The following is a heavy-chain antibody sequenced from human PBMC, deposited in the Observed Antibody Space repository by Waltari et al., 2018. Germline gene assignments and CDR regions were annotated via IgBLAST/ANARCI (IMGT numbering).Heavy chain of an antibody. Sequence: EVQLVESGGGLVKPGGSLRVSCEASGFTFSSYAMNWVRQAPGKGLDGVSSISSSSSNIYYADSVKGRFTVSRDNAKNSLYLQMNSLRAEDTAVYFCARGRLGATAEYFQDWGQGTLVTVSS. D-gene: IGHD7-27*01. V-gene: IGHV3-21*02. CDR3: ARGRLGATAEYFQD. CDR2: ISSSSSNI. CDR1: GFTFSSYA. J-gene: IGHJ1*01.